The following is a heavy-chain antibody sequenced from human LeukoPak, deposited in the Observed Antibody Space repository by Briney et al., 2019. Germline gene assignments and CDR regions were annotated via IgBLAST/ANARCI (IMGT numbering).Heavy chain of an antibody. J-gene: IGHJ3*02. CDR2: IYYSGST. CDR1: GGSVSSSSYY. CDR3: ARNRGYDFWSGYYRDHDAFDI. D-gene: IGHD3-3*01. Sequence: SETLSLTCTVSGGSVSSSSYYWGWIRQPPGKGLEWIGSIYYSGSTYYNPSLKSRVTISVDTSKNQFSLKLSSVTAADTAVYYCARNRGYDFWSGYYRDHDAFDIWGQGTMVTVSS. V-gene: IGHV4-39*07.